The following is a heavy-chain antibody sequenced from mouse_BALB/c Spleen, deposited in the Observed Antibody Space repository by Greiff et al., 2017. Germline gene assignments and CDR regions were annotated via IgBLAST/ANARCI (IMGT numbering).Heavy chain of an antibody. D-gene: IGHD4-1*01. CDR2: ISSGSSTI. CDR3: ARSEDWDDAMDY. V-gene: IGHV5-17*02. Sequence: EVQGVESGGGLVQPGGSRKLSCAASGFTFSSFGMHWVRQAPEKGLEWVAYISSGSSTIYYADTVKGRFTISRDNPKNTLFLQMTSLRSEDTAMYYCARSEDWDDAMDYWGQGTSVTVSS. CDR1: GFTFSSFG. J-gene: IGHJ4*01.